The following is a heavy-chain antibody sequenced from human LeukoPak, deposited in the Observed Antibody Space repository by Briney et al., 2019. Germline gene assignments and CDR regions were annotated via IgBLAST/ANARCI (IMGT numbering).Heavy chain of an antibody. D-gene: IGHD6-13*01. J-gene: IGHJ4*02. Sequence: GGSLRLSCAASGCTFSSYEGNWVRQAPGKGLEWVSYINSNSKTIYYEDSVKGRFSISRDNAKNSVYLQMNSLRVEDTAFYYCARDRAGLAGFFDSWGQGNLVTVSS. CDR1: GCTFSSYE. V-gene: IGHV3-48*03. CDR2: INSNSKTI. CDR3: ARDRAGLAGFFDS.